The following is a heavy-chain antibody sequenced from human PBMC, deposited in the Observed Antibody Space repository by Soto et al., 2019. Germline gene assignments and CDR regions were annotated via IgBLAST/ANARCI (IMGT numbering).Heavy chain of an antibody. Sequence: QVQLVHSEAEVKKPGASVKVSCKASGYTFTAYSMHWVRQAPEQGLEWVGWFNPNSGDTIYAQKFQGRVTLTRDTSIGTAYMELYSLTSDDTAVYYCAREASAVISLDYWGQGTLVTVSS. CDR2: FNPNSGDT. V-gene: IGHV1-2*02. J-gene: IGHJ4*02. CDR1: GYTFTAYS. CDR3: AREASAVISLDY. D-gene: IGHD6-19*01.